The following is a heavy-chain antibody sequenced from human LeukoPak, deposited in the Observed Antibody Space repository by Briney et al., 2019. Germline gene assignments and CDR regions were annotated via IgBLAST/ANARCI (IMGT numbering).Heavy chain of an antibody. CDR1: GGSISSYY. CDR2: INHSGST. D-gene: IGHD4-23*01. Sequence: SETLSLTCTVSGGSISSYYWSWIRQPPGKGLEWIGEINHSGSTNYNPSLKSRVTISVDTSKNQFSLKLSSVTAADTAVYYRARHGTVVTPSGGWYFDLWGRGTLVTVSS. V-gene: IGHV4-34*01. CDR3: ARHGTVVTPSGGWYFDL. J-gene: IGHJ2*01.